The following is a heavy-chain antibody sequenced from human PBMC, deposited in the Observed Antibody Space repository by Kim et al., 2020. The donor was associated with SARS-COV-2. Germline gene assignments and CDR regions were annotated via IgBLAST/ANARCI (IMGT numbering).Heavy chain of an antibody. D-gene: IGHD3-16*01. CDR3: ARGSLGAILYAFDI. CDR1: GFTFRSYD. J-gene: IGHJ3*02. Sequence: GWSLRLSCAASGFTFRSYDMHWVRQATGKGLEWVSAIGTAGDTYYPGSVKVRFTISRETAKNSLYLQMNSLRAGDTAVYYCARGSLGAILYAFDILGQGTMVTVSS. V-gene: IGHV3-13*01. CDR2: IGTAGDT.